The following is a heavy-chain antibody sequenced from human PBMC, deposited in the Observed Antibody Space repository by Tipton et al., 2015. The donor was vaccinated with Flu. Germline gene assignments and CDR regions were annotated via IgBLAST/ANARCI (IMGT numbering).Heavy chain of an antibody. CDR3: ARLSEVLDYFYY. D-gene: IGHD4/OR15-4a*01. J-gene: IGHJ4*02. CDR2: IYYSGST. CDR1: GGSISSSLYY. V-gene: IGHV4-39*01. Sequence: LRLSCSVSGGSISSSLYYWDWIRQPPGQGLGWIGSIYYSGSTYYNPSLRSRVTLSIDTSKNQFSMKLDSVTAADTAVYFCARLSEVLDYFYYGGQGLLVTVSS.